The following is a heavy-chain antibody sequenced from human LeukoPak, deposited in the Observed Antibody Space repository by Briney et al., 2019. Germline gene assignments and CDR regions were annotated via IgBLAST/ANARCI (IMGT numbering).Heavy chain of an antibody. Sequence: PGGSLRLSCAASGLTFSSYSMNWVRQAPGKGLEWVSSISSSSYIYYADSVKGRFTISRDNAKNSLYLQMNSLRAEDTAVYYCAREFVDTAMAGFDPWGQGTLVTVSS. CDR2: ISSSSYI. J-gene: IGHJ5*02. CDR1: GLTFSSYS. V-gene: IGHV3-21*01. D-gene: IGHD5-18*01. CDR3: AREFVDTAMAGFDP.